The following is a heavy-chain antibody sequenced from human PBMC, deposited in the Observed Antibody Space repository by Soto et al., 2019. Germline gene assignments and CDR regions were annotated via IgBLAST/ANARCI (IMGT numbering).Heavy chain of an antibody. CDR1: GDSIRTFY. CDR2: FSLSGDT. D-gene: IGHD6-25*01. J-gene: IGHJ6*02. V-gene: IGHV4-4*07. Sequence: PSETLSLTCAVSGDSIRTFYWNCFRQPAGGGLEWIGRFSLSGDTDYNPSLRSRLTMSFDTSKSQFSLSLTSVTAADTAVYYCAREVKQRLGYYYIGLDVWGQGTTVTVSS. CDR3: AREVKQRLGYYYIGLDV.